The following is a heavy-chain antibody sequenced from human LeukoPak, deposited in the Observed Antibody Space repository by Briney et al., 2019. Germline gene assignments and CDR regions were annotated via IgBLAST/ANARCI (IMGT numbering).Heavy chain of an antibody. CDR1: GFTFSSYS. D-gene: IGHD2-15*01. CDR3: ARDLDRMYYCSGGSCYFDY. V-gene: IGHV3-21*01. J-gene: IGHJ4*02. CDR2: ISSSSSYI. Sequence: PGGSLRLSCAASGFTFSSYSMNWVRQAPGKGLEWVSSISSSSSYIYYADSVKGRFTISRDNAKNSLYLQMNSLRAEDTAVYYCARDLDRMYYCSGGSCYFDYWGQGTLVTVSS.